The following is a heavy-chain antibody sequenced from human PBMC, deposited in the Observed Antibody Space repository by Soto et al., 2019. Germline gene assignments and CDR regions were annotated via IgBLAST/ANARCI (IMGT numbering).Heavy chain of an antibody. D-gene: IGHD6-6*01. J-gene: IGHJ6*02. CDR2: ISAYNGNT. Sequence: QVQLVQSGAEVKKPGASVKVSCKASGYTFTSYGISWVRQAPGQGLEWMGWISAYNGNTNYAQRLQGRVTMTTDTSTSTLYLELRSLRSDDTAVYYCARDVRAHYYYSGMDVWGQGTTVTVSS. V-gene: IGHV1-18*01. CDR1: GYTFTSYG. CDR3: ARDVRAHYYYSGMDV.